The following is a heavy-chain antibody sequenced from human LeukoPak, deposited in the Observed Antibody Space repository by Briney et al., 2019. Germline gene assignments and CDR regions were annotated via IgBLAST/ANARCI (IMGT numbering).Heavy chain of an antibody. D-gene: IGHD4-17*01. CDR1: GFTFTTYW. Sequence: GGSLRLSCAASGFTFTTYWMHWVRHAPGKGLVWVSRIKSDGTSTSYADSVKGRFTISRDNAKNTLYLQMNSLRAEDTAVYYCARGHGDFPVNYYFDLWGRGTLVTVSS. V-gene: IGHV3-74*01. J-gene: IGHJ2*01. CDR3: ARGHGDFPVNYYFDL. CDR2: IKSDGTST.